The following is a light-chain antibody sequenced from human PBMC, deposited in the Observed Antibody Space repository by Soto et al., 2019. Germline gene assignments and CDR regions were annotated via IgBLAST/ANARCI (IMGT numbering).Light chain of an antibody. Sequence: EIVLTQSPGTLSLSPGARVTLSCRASQSVSSSHLAWYQQKPGQAPRLLIYGASSRATGIPDRFSGSGSGTDFTLTISRLEPEDFAVYYCQQYGNSPETFGQGTKVEIK. J-gene: IGKJ1*01. CDR2: GAS. V-gene: IGKV3-20*01. CDR1: QSVSSSH. CDR3: QQYGNSPET.